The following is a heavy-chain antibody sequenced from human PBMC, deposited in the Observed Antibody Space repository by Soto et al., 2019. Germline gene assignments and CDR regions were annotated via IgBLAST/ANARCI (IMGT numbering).Heavy chain of an antibody. Sequence: GWSQRLCCAAAEFSFSCYGMHLVRQARGKGLERVAVIGYDGSNKYYENSVKGRITISRDNTKTTLYLQMNSLRAEDTAVYYCASGRCYYGSGSYCSLGNWGQETLLT. CDR3: ASGRCYYGSGSYCSLGN. CDR1: EFSFSCYG. V-gene: IGHV3-33*01. J-gene: IGHJ4*02. D-gene: IGHD3-10*01. CDR2: IGYDGSNK.